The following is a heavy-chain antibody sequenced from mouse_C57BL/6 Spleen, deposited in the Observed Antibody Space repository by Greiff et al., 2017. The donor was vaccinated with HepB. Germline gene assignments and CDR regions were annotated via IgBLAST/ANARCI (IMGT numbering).Heavy chain of an antibody. V-gene: IGHV1-50*01. CDR3: ARIYYYGSSYGGFAY. J-gene: IGHJ3*01. CDR2: IDPSDSYT. D-gene: IGHD1-1*01. CDR1: GYTFTSYW. Sequence: VQLQQPGAELVKPGASVKLSCKASGYTFTSYWMQWVKQRPGQGLEWIGEIDPSDSYTNYNQKFKGKATLTVDTSSSTAYMQLSSLTSEDSAVYYCARIYYYGSSYGGFAYWGQGTLVTVSA.